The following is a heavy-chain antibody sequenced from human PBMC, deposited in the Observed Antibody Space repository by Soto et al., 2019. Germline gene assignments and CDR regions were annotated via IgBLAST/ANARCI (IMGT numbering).Heavy chain of an antibody. J-gene: IGHJ4*02. CDR1: GFTFSSYG. CDR3: AKDRHYYDSSGYKVPDY. Sequence: GGALRLSCAPSGFTFSSYGMHWVRQAPGKGLEWVAVISYDGSNKYYADSVKGRFTISRDNSKNTLYLQMYSLRAEDTAVYYCAKDRHYYDSSGYKVPDYWGQGTLVTVSS. CDR2: ISYDGSNK. D-gene: IGHD3-22*01. V-gene: IGHV3-30*18.